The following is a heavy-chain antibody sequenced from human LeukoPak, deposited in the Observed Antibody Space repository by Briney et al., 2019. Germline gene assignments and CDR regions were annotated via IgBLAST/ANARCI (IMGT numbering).Heavy chain of an antibody. V-gene: IGHV3-23*01. CDR3: AKDMQLST. CDR1: GFTFSVAA. D-gene: IGHD3-16*02. Sequence: PGWSLRLSCAASGFTFSVAAMTWVRPAPGKGLEWVSLVGASGESTYYADSVKGRFPISRDNSKNTLSLQTDILRVEDTAMYFCAKDMQLSTWGLGTMVTVSS. J-gene: IGHJ3*01. CDR2: VGASGEST.